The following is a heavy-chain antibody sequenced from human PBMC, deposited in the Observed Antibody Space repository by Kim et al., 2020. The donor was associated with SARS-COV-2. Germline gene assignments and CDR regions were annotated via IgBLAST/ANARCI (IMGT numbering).Heavy chain of an antibody. CDR2: IIPIFGTA. Sequence: SVKVSCKASGGTFSSYAISWVRQAPGQGLEWMGGIIPIFGTANYAQKFQGRVTITADESTSTAYMELSSLRSEDTAVYYCSVTMRSPPPSDYWGQGTLVTVSS. CDR1: GGTFSSYA. D-gene: IGHD3-22*01. CDR3: SVTMRSPPPSDY. V-gene: IGHV1-69*13. J-gene: IGHJ4*02.